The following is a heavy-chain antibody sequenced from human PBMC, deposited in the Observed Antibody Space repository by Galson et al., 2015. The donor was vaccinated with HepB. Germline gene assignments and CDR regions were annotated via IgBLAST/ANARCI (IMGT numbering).Heavy chain of an antibody. D-gene: IGHD1-1*01. CDR2: IWHDGKNK. CDR3: ARDRSENAPIDY. Sequence: SLRLSCAASGFTFKSYGMHWVRQAPGKGLEWVAVIWHDGKNKQYAESVKGRFTISRDNSKNTLYLQMISLRAEDTAVYYCARDRSENAPIDYWGQGTLVTVSS. CDR1: GFTFKSYG. V-gene: IGHV3-33*01. J-gene: IGHJ4*02.